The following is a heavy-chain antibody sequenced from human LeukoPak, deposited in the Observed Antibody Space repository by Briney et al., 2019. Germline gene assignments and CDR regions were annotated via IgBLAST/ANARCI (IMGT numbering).Heavy chain of an antibody. D-gene: IGHD1-26*01. CDR2: INHSGST. CDR1: GGSFSGYY. CDR3: ARPRSSGKFGGFDI. V-gene: IGHV4-34*01. J-gene: IGHJ3*02. Sequence: SETLSLTCAVYGGSFSGYYWSWIRQPPGKGLEWIGEINHSGSTNYNPSLKSRVTISVDTSKNQFSLKLSSVTAADTAVYYCARPRSSGKFGGFDIWGQGTLVTVSS.